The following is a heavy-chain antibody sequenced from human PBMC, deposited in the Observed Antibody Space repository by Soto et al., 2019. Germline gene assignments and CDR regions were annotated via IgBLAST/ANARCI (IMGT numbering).Heavy chain of an antibody. CDR3: TTDSGMSPYSFDY. CDR1: GFTFSKAW. CDR2: IMSKTDGGTT. V-gene: IGHV3-15*01. D-gene: IGHD1-26*01. Sequence: GGSLRLSCATSGFTFSKAWVGWVRQAPGKGLEWVGRIMSKTDGGTTDYAAPVKGRFTISRDGSKSTLYLQMNSLKTEDTAFYYCTTDSGMSPYSFDYWGQGTLVTVSS. J-gene: IGHJ4*02.